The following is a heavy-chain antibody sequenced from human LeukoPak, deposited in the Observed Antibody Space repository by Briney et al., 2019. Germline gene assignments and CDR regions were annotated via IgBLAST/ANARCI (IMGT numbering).Heavy chain of an antibody. J-gene: IGHJ4*02. CDR2: IYSGGNT. Sequence: GGSLRLSCAASGFAVSSNYMSWVRQAPGKGLEWVSGIYSGGNTYSTDFVKGRFIISRDNPKNTLYLQMNSLRDEDTAVYYCAREFPLSGYFDFWGQGTLVTVSS. D-gene: IGHD3-3*01. CDR1: GFAVSSNY. V-gene: IGHV3-53*01. CDR3: AREFPLSGYFDF.